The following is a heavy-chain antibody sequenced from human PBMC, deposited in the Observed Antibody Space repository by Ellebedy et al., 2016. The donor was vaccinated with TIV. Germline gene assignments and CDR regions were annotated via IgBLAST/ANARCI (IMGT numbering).Heavy chain of an antibody. CDR1: GFTFNSYG. V-gene: IGHV3-30*18. Sequence: AGSLRLSXAASGFTFNSYGMHWVRQAPGKGLEWVAVIPYDESDKYYADSVKGRFTISRDNSKNTLYLQMNSLRAEDTAVYYCAKARAAAYYYYYGMDVWGQGTTVTVSS. CDR3: AKARAAAYYYYYGMDV. D-gene: IGHD2-2*01. CDR2: IPYDESDK. J-gene: IGHJ6*02.